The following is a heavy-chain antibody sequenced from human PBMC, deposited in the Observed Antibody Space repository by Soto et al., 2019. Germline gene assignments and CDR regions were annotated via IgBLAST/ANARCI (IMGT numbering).Heavy chain of an antibody. Sequence: GGSLRLSCAASGFTFSSYGMHWVRQAPGKGLEWVAVIWYDGSNKYYADSVKGRFTISRDNSKNTLYLQMNSLRAEDTAVYYCARDSRVDTAMVGSSDYWGQGTLVTVSS. CDR1: GFTFSSYG. J-gene: IGHJ4*02. CDR2: IWYDGSNK. CDR3: ARDSRVDTAMVGSSDY. V-gene: IGHV3-33*01. D-gene: IGHD5-18*01.